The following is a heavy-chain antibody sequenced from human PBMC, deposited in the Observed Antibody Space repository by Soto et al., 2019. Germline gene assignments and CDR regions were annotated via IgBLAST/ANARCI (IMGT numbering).Heavy chain of an antibody. Sequence: GASVKVSCKASGGTFSSYTISWVRQAPGQGLEWMGRIIPILGIANYAQKFQGRVTITADKSTSTAYMELSSLRSEDTAVYYCARGYSGYDPVGYYDYMDVWGKGTTVTVSS. V-gene: IGHV1-69*02. J-gene: IGHJ6*03. CDR3: ARGYSGYDPVGYYDYMDV. CDR2: IIPILGIA. D-gene: IGHD5-12*01. CDR1: GGTFSSYT.